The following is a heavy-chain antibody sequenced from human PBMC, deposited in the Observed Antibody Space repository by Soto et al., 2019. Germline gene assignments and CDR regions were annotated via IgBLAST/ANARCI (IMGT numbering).Heavy chain of an antibody. Sequence: GASVKVSCKASGYTFTIYGITWVRQAPGQGLEWMGWINPYNGNTNYVQKFQGRVTMTTDTSTSTAYMELRSLRSDDTAVYYCATHRSTWFEFDSWGQGALVTVSS. CDR1: GYTFTIYG. CDR3: ATHRSTWFEFDS. D-gene: IGHD6-13*01. V-gene: IGHV1-18*04. J-gene: IGHJ4*02. CDR2: INPYNGNT.